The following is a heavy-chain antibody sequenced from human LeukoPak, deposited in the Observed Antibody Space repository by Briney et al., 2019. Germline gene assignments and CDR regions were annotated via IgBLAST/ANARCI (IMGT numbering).Heavy chain of an antibody. J-gene: IGHJ6*02. Sequence: GGSLRLSCAVSGFTFSNYGMNWVRQAPGKGLEWVSAISGSGDNTYYADSVKGRFTISRDNSKNTLYLQMNSLRAEDTAVYYCAKNQYYYYYGMDVWGQGTTVTVSS. CDR3: AKNQYYYYYGMDV. CDR1: GFTFSNYG. V-gene: IGHV3-23*01. CDR2: ISGSGDNT.